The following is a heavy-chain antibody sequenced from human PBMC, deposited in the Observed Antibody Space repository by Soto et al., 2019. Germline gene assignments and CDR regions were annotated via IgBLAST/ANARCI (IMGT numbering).Heavy chain of an antibody. D-gene: IGHD1-1*01. V-gene: IGHV1-69*12. CDR2: IIPIFGTA. J-gene: IGHJ5*02. CDR3: ARDREEPVGGWFDP. CDR1: GGTFSSYA. Sequence: QVQLVQSGAAVKKPGSSVKVSCKASGGTFSSYAISWVRQAPGQGLEWMGGIIPIFGTANYAQKFQGRVTITADESTSTAYMELSSLRSEDTAVYYCARDREEPVGGWFDPWGQGTLVTVSS.